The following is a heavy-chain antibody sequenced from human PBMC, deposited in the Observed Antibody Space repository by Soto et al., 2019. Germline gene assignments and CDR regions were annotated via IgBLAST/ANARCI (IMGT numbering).Heavy chain of an antibody. Sequence: GESLKISCQCSGYTFSNFWIGWVRQLPGRGLEWMGIIYPGDQETRYSPSFHGKVTISADKSINTAYLQWNSLQASDTAFYFCARSPRSSPYFDYWGQVALVTVSS. CDR3: ARSPRSSPYFDY. CDR2: IYPGDQET. CDR1: GYTFSNFW. V-gene: IGHV5-51*01. D-gene: IGHD6-13*01. J-gene: IGHJ4*02.